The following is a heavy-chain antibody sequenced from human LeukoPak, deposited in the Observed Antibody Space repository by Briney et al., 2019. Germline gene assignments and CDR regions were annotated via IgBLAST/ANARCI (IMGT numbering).Heavy chain of an antibody. CDR1: GDSISSSY. V-gene: IGHV4-59*08. CDR3: ARRFSSRSDGNGYYYGHDAFDV. D-gene: IGHD3-22*01. J-gene: IGHJ3*01. Sequence: SETLSLTCTVSGDSISSSYWSCIRQPPGERLEWIGNIYNSANTTYNTSLQSRVTMSADTSTNQFSLQLTSVSAADTAVYYCARRFSSRSDGNGYYYGHDAFDVWGQGTLVTVSS. CDR2: IYNSANT.